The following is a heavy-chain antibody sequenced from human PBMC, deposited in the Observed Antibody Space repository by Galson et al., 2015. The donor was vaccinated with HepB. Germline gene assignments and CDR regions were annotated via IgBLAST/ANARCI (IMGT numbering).Heavy chain of an antibody. CDR3: ARGRDYDFWSGYRNSEAFDY. D-gene: IGHD3-3*01. CDR1: GGSFSGYY. Sequence: LSLTCAVYGGSFSGYYWSWIRQPPGKGLEWIGEINHSGSTNYNPSLKSRVTISVDTSKNQFSLKLSSVTAADTAVYYCARGRDYDFWSGYRNSEAFDYWGQGTLVTVSS. CDR2: INHSGST. J-gene: IGHJ4*02. V-gene: IGHV4-34*01.